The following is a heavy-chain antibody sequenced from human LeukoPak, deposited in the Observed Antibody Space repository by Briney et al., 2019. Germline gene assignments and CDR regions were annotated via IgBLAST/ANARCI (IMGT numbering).Heavy chain of an antibody. CDR2: MNQDGRQT. V-gene: IGHV3-7*01. D-gene: IGHD2-15*01. CDR3: VRDQGDRTGSL. J-gene: IGHJ4*02. Sequence: GGSLRLSCVASGFNLGDFWVNWLRQAPGKGLEWVANMNQDGRQTNYLDSVKGRFTISRDNARNSVYLQMDSLGDEDTSLYYCVRDQGDRTGSLWGQGTLVTVS. CDR1: GFNLGDFW.